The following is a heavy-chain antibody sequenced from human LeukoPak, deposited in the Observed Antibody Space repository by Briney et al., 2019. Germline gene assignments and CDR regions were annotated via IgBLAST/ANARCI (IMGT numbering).Heavy chain of an antibody. CDR1: GFTVSSNY. CDR3: AKSPKTGFLFDY. D-gene: IGHD1-1*01. Sequence: GGSLTLSCAASGFTVSSNYMSWVRQAPGKGLGWVSVIYGGVNTVYADSVQGRFTISRDNSKNTLYLQMSSLRAEDTAVYYCAKSPKTGFLFDYWGKGTLVTVSS. CDR2: IYGGVNT. J-gene: IGHJ4*02. V-gene: IGHV3-66*01.